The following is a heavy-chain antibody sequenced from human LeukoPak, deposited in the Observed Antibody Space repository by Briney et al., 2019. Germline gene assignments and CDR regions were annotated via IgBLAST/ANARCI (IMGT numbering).Heavy chain of an antibody. CDR3: ARITVVITYFDY. J-gene: IGHJ4*02. CDR1: GFTFSSYE. D-gene: IGHD3-22*01. V-gene: IGHV3-48*03. Sequence: GGSLRLSCAASGFTFSSYEMAWVRQAPGKGLEWVSYISSGGSTIYYADSVKGRFTISRDNAKNSLYLQMNSLIAEDTAVYYCARITVVITYFDYWGQGALVTVSS. CDR2: ISSGGSTI.